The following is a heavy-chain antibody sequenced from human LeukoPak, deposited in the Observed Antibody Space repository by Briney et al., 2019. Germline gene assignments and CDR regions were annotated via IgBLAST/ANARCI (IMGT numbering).Heavy chain of an antibody. D-gene: IGHD3-10*02. V-gene: IGHV3-48*04. J-gene: IGHJ6*04. CDR1: RFTFSSYS. Sequence: GGSLRLSCAASRFTFSSYSMNWVRQAPRKGLEWVSSISSSGSTIYYADSVKGRFTISRDNAKNSLYLQMNSLRAEDTAVYYCAELGITMIGGVWGKGTTVTISS. CDR3: AELGITMIGGV. CDR2: ISSSGSTI.